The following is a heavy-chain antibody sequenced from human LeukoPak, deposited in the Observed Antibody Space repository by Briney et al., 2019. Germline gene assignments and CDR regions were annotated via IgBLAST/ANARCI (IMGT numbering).Heavy chain of an antibody. V-gene: IGHV4-34*01. CDR2: INHSGST. J-gene: IGHJ3*02. Sequence: PSETLSLTCAVYGGSFSGYYWSWIRQPPGKGLEWIGEINHSGSTNYNPSLKSRVTISVDTSKNQFSLKLSSVTAADTAVYYCARHSPGWELRDIWGQGTMVTVSS. D-gene: IGHD1-26*01. CDR3: ARHSPGWELRDI. CDR1: GGSFSGYY.